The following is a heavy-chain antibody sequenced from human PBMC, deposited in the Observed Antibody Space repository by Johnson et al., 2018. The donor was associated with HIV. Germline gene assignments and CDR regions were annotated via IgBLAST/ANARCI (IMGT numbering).Heavy chain of an antibody. Sequence: QVQLVESGGGVVQPGGSLRLYCAASGFTFSIYDIQWVRQAPGKGLEWVANIKQDGSNKYYADSVKGRFTISRDNSKNTLYLQMNSLRAEDTAVYYCARDGAQQLARDAFDIWGQGTMVTVSS. J-gene: IGHJ3*02. CDR1: GFTFSIYD. CDR3: ARDGAQQLARDAFDI. D-gene: IGHD6-13*01. CDR2: IKQDGSNK. V-gene: IGHV3-30*02.